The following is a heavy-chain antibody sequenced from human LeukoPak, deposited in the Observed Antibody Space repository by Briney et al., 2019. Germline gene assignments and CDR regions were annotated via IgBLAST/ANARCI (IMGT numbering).Heavy chain of an antibody. V-gene: IGHV4-38-2*02. CDR1: GYSISSGYY. D-gene: IGHD4-17*01. CDR2: INHSGST. CDR3: ARSLASTVTWGHQIYFDY. J-gene: IGHJ4*02. Sequence: SETLSLTCTVSGYSISSGYYWSWTRQPPGKGLEWIGEINHSGSTNYNPSLKSRVTISVDTSKNQFSLKLSSVTAADTAVYYCARSLASTVTWGHQIYFDYWGQGTLVTVSS.